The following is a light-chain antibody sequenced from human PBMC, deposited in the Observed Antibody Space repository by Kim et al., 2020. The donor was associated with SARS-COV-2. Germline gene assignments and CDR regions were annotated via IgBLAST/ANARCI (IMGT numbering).Light chain of an antibody. V-gene: IGKV3-20*01. Sequence: EIVLTQSPGTLSLSPGERATLSCRASQAVSNSYLAWYQQRPGHPPRLLIHDASFRATGIPDRFSGGGSGTDFTLTISSLEPEDFAVYFCQQDGDSLLTFGVGTKLEF. CDR3: QQDGDSLLT. CDR1: QAVSNSY. CDR2: DAS. J-gene: IGKJ4*01.